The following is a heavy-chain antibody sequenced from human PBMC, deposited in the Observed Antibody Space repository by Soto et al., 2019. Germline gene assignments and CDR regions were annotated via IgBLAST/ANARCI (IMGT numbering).Heavy chain of an antibody. Sequence: SETLSLTCTVSGDSLSGGTKYWNWVRQPPGKDLEWIGYIYHGGTTKYNLSLKSRVTISQDTSKSQFSLEIHSVVPSDTAVYYCAGVWEPYWFDPWGQGILVTVSS. CDR2: IYHGGTT. CDR1: GDSLSGGTKY. J-gene: IGHJ5*02. D-gene: IGHD1-26*01. V-gene: IGHV4-61*01. CDR3: AGVWEPYWFDP.